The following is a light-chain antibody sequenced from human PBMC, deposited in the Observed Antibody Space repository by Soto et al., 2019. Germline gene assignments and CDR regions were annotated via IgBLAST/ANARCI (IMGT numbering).Light chain of an antibody. Sequence: QSVLTPPRSVSGSPGQSVTISCTGTSSDVGGYNYVSWYQQHPGKAPKLMIYDVSKRPSGVPDRFSGSKSGNTASLTISGLQAEDEADYYCCSYAGSYTLYLFXTGTKLTVL. V-gene: IGLV2-11*01. CDR2: DVS. CDR1: SSDVGGYNY. J-gene: IGLJ1*01. CDR3: CSYAGSYTLYL.